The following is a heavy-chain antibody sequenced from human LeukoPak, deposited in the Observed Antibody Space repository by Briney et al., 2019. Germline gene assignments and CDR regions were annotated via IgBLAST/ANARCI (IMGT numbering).Heavy chain of an antibody. CDR3: ATIPFYCSSTSCYQDY. CDR1: GGSISSSSYY. D-gene: IGHD2-2*01. V-gene: IGHV4-39*07. Sequence: PSETLSLTCTVSGGSISSSSYYWGWIRQPPGKGLEWIGSIYYSGSTYYNPSLKSRVTISVDTSKNQFSLKLSSVTAADTAVYYCATIPFYCSSTSCYQDYWGQGTLVTVSS. CDR2: IYYSGST. J-gene: IGHJ4*02.